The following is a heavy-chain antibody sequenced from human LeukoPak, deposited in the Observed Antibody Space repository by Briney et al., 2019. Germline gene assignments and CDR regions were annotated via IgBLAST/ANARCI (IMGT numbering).Heavy chain of an antibody. J-gene: IGHJ4*02. CDR3: SRDPVQIWDYVAIYDY. V-gene: IGHV3-30*04. Sequence: GGSLRLSCAASGLSLNTHHMHSVRQAPGKGPGWVAVISFDGSYINYTAPVRGGFPIYLDIFKNTMYLQMDSLRTEDTAVYDCSRDPVQIWDYVAIYDYWGQGTLVTVSS. CDR1: GLSLNTHH. CDR2: ISFDGSYI. D-gene: IGHD4-17*01.